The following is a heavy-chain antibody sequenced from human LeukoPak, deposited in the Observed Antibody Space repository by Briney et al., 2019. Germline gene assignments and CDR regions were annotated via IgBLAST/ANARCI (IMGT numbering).Heavy chain of an antibody. CDR1: GYTFTSYY. D-gene: IGHD6-13*01. Sequence: ASVKVSCKASGYTFTSYYMHWVRQAPGQGLEWMGWISAYNGNTNYAQKLQGRVTMTTDTSTSTAYMELRSLRSDDTAVYYCARETAAAGEYFDYWGQGTLVTVSS. J-gene: IGHJ4*02. CDR2: ISAYNGNT. V-gene: IGHV1-18*04. CDR3: ARETAAAGEYFDY.